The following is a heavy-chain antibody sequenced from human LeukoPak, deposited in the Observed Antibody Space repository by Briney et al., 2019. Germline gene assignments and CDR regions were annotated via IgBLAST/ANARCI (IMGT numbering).Heavy chain of an antibody. D-gene: IGHD1-14*01. CDR1: GLTFRNYW. J-gene: IGHJ4*02. Sequence: GGSLRLSCAASGLTFRNYWMSWVRQAPGKGLVWVANIKQDGSDKFYVDSVNGRFTISRDNAKNSLYLQMNTLRAEDTAIYYCATFSGAHHKTFDSWGQGTLATVSS. CDR3: ATFSGAHHKTFDS. CDR2: IKQDGSDK. V-gene: IGHV3-7*01.